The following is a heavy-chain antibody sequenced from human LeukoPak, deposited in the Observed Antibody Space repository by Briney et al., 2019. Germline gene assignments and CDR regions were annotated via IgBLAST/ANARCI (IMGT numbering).Heavy chain of an antibody. CDR3: AKVDYYNTHVY. CDR1: GFTFSHYA. D-gene: IGHD3-22*01. Sequence: GGSLRLSCAASGFTFSHYAMSWVRQAPGKGLEWVSSITNSGDRTDSADSVKGRFAISRDNSKSTLYLQMNSLRGEDTAIYYCAKVDYYNTHVYGGQGTLVTVSS. J-gene: IGHJ4*02. CDR2: ITNSGDRT. V-gene: IGHV3-23*01.